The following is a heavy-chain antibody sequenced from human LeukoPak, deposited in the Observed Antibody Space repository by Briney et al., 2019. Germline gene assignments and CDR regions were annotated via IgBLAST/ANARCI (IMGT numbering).Heavy chain of an antibody. Sequence: GDSLKISCKGSGYSFTSHWIGWVRQMPGKGLEWMGIIYPGDSDTRYSPSFEGQVTISADKSITTAYLQWSSLKASDTVMFYCARPRGGYASDGFDVWGQGTMVTVSS. CDR2: IYPGDSDT. J-gene: IGHJ3*01. CDR3: ARPRGGYASDGFDV. D-gene: IGHD3-16*01. V-gene: IGHV5-51*01. CDR1: GYSFTSHW.